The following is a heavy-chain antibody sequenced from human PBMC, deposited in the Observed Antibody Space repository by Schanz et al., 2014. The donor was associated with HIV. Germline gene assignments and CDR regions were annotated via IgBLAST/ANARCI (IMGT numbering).Heavy chain of an antibody. CDR1: GFTLSSYG. D-gene: IGHD5-18*01. CDR2: ISDDGSKK. CDR3: AKDLPQPWFTY. Sequence: QVQLVESGGGVVQPGRSLRLSCAVSGFTLSSYGMHWVRQAPGKGLEWVALISDDGSKKFYADSVKGRFVISRDNSNNTLYLQMSSLRAEDTAMYYCAKDLPQPWFTYWGQGTLVTVSS. J-gene: IGHJ4*02. V-gene: IGHV3-30*18.